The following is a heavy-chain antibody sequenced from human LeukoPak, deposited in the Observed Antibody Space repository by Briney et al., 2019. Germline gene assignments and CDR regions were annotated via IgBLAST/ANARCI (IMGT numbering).Heavy chain of an antibody. D-gene: IGHD6-19*01. CDR1: GDSISSYY. Sequence: PSETLSLTCTVSGDSISSYYWSWIRQPPGKGLEWIGYIYSSGSTNYRPSLKSRLTISVDMSKSQFSLKLSSVTAADTAVYYCARQLSGSSGLDYWGQGTLVTASS. CDR2: IYSSGST. CDR3: ARQLSGSSGLDY. V-gene: IGHV4-59*08. J-gene: IGHJ4*02.